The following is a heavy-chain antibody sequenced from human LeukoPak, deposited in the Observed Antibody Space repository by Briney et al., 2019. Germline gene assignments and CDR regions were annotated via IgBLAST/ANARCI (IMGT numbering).Heavy chain of an antibody. J-gene: IGHJ4*02. V-gene: IGHV3-7*01. CDR3: ARALDNYYYFDL. D-gene: IGHD5-24*01. CDR2: IKKDGTET. CDR1: GFIFSTFW. Sequence: GGSLRLSCAASGFIFSTFWMSWVRQAPGKGLEWVAHIKKDGTETYYVDSVKGRFTISRDSAKNSLYLRMNSLTAEDTAVYYCARALDNYYYFDLWGQGTLVTVSS.